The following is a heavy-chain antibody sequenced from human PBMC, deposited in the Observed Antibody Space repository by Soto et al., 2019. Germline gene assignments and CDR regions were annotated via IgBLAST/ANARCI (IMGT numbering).Heavy chain of an antibody. V-gene: IGHV3-30-3*01. J-gene: IGHJ4*02. CDR3: AREGSGDSGGSCYSY. Sequence: GGSLRLSCAASGFTFSNFAMHWVRQAPGEGLEWVAVISYDGSNKYYADFVKGRFTISRDSSKNTLFLQMNSLRAEDTAVYYCAREGSGDSGGSCYSYWGQGTLVTVSS. CDR2: ISYDGSNK. CDR1: GFTFSNFA. D-gene: IGHD2-15*01.